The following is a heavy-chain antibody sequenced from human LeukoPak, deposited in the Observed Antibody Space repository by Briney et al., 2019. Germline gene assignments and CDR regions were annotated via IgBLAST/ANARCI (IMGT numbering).Heavy chain of an antibody. CDR2: ISAYNGNT. CDR1: DYTFTSYG. V-gene: IGHV1-18*01. Sequence: ASVKVSCKASDYTFTSYGISWVRQAPGQGLEWMGWISAYNGNTNYAQKLQGRVTMTTDTSTSTAYMELRSLRSDDTAVYYCARDGSIGLELYVRSSGWYPGSWFDPWGQGTLVTVSS. D-gene: IGHD6-19*01. J-gene: IGHJ5*02. CDR3: ARDGSIGLELYVRSSGWYPGSWFDP.